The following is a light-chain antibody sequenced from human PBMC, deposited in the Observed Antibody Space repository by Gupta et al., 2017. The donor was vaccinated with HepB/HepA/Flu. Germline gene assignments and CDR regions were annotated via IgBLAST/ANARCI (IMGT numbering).Light chain of an antibody. CDR1: QNINNW. CDR3: HQHYIYPLT. V-gene: IGKV1-5*03. CDR2: KAS. Sequence: DIQMTQSPSTLSASVGDRVTITCRASQNINNWLAWYQQKPGKAPKLLIYKASGLESWVPSRFSGSGSGTEFTLTISSLQPDDFATYYCHQHYIYPLTFGGGTKVEIK. J-gene: IGKJ4*01.